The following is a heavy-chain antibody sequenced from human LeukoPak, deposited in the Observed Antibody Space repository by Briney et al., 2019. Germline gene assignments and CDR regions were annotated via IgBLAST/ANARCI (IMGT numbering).Heavy chain of an antibody. J-gene: IGHJ5*02. D-gene: IGHD2-2*01. CDR3: ARERLTVGYCSSTSCYPPYNWFDP. CDR2: IYTSGST. CDR1: GGSISSGSYY. Sequence: PSETLSLTCTVSGGSISSGSYYWSWIRQPAGKGLEWIGRIYTSGSTNYNPSLKSRVTISVDTSKNQFSLKLSSVTAADTAVYYCARERLTVGYCSSTSCYPPYNWFDPWGQGTLVTVPS. V-gene: IGHV4-61*02.